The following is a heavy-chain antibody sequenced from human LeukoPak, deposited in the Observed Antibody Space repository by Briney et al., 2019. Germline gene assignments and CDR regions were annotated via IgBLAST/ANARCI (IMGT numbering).Heavy chain of an antibody. J-gene: IGHJ3*02. CDR1: GFTFASYA. D-gene: IGHD3-16*01. V-gene: IGHV3-23*01. Sequence: GGSLRLSCAASGFTFASYAMTWVRQAPGKGLEWVSSIRGTGGSSYYADSVKGRFTISRDNFKNTLYLQMNSLRAEDTAVYYCAKDPHDDYVDAFDIWGQGTIVSVSS. CDR2: IRGTGGSS. CDR3: AKDPHDDYVDAFDI.